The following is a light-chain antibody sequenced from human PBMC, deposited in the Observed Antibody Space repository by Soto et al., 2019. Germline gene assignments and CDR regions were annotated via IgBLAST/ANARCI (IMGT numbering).Light chain of an antibody. J-gene: IGLJ2*01. CDR3: CSYAGSNSVI. CDR2: EVR. Sequence: QSALTQPASVSWSPGQSITISFTGASSDVGTYNLVSWYQQHPGKAPKLIIYEVRKRPSGLSNRFSGSKSGNTASLTISGLQAEDEADYYCCSYAGSNSVIFGGGTKLTVL. V-gene: IGLV2-23*02. CDR1: SSDVGTYNL.